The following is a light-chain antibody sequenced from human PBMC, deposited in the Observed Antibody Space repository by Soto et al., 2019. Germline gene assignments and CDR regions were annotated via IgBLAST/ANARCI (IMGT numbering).Light chain of an antibody. CDR1: QSINNY. J-gene: IGKJ4*01. CDR2: GAS. CDR3: QQLSTYSS. Sequence: DIQMTQSPSSLSASVGDRVTITCRASQSINNYINWYQQKPGKAPKLLIYGASSLQSGVPSRFSGSGSGTEFTLTINSLQPEDFATYFCQQLSTYSSFGGGTKVDIK. V-gene: IGKV1-17*01.